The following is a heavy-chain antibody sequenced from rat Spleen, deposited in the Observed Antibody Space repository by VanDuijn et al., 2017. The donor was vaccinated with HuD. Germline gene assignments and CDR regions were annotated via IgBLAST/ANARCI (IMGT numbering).Heavy chain of an antibody. Sequence: EVQLVESGGGLVQPGRSLKLSCAASGFTFNNYGVAWVRQAPTKGLEWVAAISYDGFTTYFRDSVRGRFTISSDNAKTTLYLQMDSLRSEDTATYYCVRHWGYWGQGVMVTVSS. V-gene: IGHV5-29*01. D-gene: IGHD4-6*01. CDR1: GFTFNNYG. CDR3: VRHWGY. CDR2: ISYDGFTT. J-gene: IGHJ2*01.